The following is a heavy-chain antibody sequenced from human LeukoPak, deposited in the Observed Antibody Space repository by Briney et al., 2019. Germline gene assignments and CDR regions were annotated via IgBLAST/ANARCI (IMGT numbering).Heavy chain of an antibody. CDR1: GFSLSSNGMC. Sequence: SGPTLVNPTQTLTLTCTFSGFSLSSNGMCVSWIRQPPGKALEWLARIDWDDDKYYSTSLKTRLTISKDASKNQVVLTMTNMDPVDTATYYCARFHYDYVRNYFDYWGQGPLVTVSS. D-gene: IGHD3-16*01. V-gene: IGHV2-70*11. J-gene: IGHJ4*02. CDR3: ARFHYDYVRNYFDY. CDR2: IDWDDDK.